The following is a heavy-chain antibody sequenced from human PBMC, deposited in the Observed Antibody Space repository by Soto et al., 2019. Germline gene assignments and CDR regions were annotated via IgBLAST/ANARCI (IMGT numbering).Heavy chain of an antibody. CDR3: ARQFDSDGSGHYYAY. CDR2: IIPMFGTP. V-gene: IGHV1-69*01. J-gene: IGHJ4*02. CDR1: GGTFSRHA. D-gene: IGHD3-22*01. Sequence: QVQLVQSGAEVKKPGSSVKVSCKASGGTFSRHAFSWVRQAPGQGLEWMGGIIPMFGTPNYSEKFQGRLSITADESTTTVYMQLSSLRSEDTAVYYCARQFDSDGSGHYYAYWGQGTLVTVS.